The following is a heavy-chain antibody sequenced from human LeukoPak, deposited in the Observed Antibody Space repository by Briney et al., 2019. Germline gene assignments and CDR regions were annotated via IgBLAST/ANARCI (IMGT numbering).Heavy chain of an antibody. D-gene: IGHD2-21*02. CDR3: ARGVGIVVVTAIRAYFDY. Sequence: PSETLSLTCSVSGGSISSLSYYWSWIRQPPGKGLEWIGEINHSGSTNYYPSLKSRVTISVDTSKNQFSLKLSSVTAADTAVYYCARGVGIVVVTAIRAYFDYWGQGTLVTVSS. CDR2: INHSGST. J-gene: IGHJ4*02. V-gene: IGHV4-39*07. CDR1: GGSISSLSYY.